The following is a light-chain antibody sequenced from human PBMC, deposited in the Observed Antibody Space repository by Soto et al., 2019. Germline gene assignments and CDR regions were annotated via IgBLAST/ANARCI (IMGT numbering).Light chain of an antibody. CDR1: QSLVYSDGNTY. J-gene: IGKJ2*01. CDR3: MQGTHWPYT. Sequence: DVVMTQSPLSLPVTLGQPASISCRSSQSLVYSDGNTYLSWFQQRPGQSPRRLIYKVSNWDSGVPDRFRGSGSGYDFTLKISRVEAEDIGVYYYMQGTHWPYTFGQGTKMEIK. V-gene: IGKV2D-30*01. CDR2: KVS.